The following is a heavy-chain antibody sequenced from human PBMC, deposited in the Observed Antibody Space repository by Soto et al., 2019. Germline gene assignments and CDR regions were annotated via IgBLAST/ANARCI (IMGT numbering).Heavy chain of an antibody. V-gene: IGHV4-61*08. CDR2: IKYSGST. CDR3: ARDNGREQYYDSSGYWYYFDY. D-gene: IGHD3-22*01. J-gene: IGHJ4*02. Sequence: PSATLSLTCAVSGGSISSGGYSWSWIRQPPGKGLEWIENIKYSGSTYYNPSLKSRVTISVDTSKNQFSLKLSSVTAADTAVYYCARDNGREQYYDSSGYWYYFDYWGQGTLVTVS. CDR1: GGSISSGGYS.